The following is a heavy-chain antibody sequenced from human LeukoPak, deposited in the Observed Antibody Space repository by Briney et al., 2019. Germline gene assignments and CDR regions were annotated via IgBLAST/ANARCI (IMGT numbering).Heavy chain of an antibody. J-gene: IGHJ4*02. CDR3: ARITGWLGAHYFDY. V-gene: IGHV1-2*02. CDR1: GYTFTGYY. CDR2: INPNSGVT. D-gene: IGHD5-12*01. Sequence: ASVNVSCKASGYTFTGYYMHWVRQAPGQGLEWMGWINPNSGVTNYAQKFQGRVTMTRDTSISTAYMELSRLRSDDTAVYYCARITGWLGAHYFDYWGQGTLVTVSS.